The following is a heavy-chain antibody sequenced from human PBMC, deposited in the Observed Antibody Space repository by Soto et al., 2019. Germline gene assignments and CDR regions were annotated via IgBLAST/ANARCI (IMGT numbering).Heavy chain of an antibody. CDR2: ISYDGSNK. CDR3: ARAPNNLYYYDSSGPSDY. V-gene: IGHV3-30-3*01. Sequence: HPGGSLRLSCAASGFTFSSYAMHWVRQAPGKGLEWVAVISYDGSNKYYADSVKGRFTISRDNSKNTLYLQMNSLRAEDTAVYYCARAPNNLYYYDSSGPSDYWGQGTLVTVSS. CDR1: GFTFSSYA. J-gene: IGHJ4*02. D-gene: IGHD3-22*01.